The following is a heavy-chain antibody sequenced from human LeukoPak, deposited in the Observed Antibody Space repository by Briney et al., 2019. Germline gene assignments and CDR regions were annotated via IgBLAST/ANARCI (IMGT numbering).Heavy chain of an antibody. D-gene: IGHD6-19*01. CDR1: GFTFSSYG. Sequence: GGSLRLSCAASGFTFSSYGMHWVRQAPGKGLEWVAVISYDGSNKYYADSVKGRFTISRDNSKNTLYLQMNSLRAEDTAVYYCAKDRLRDSSGWYPEFDPWGQGTLVTVSS. V-gene: IGHV3-30*18. CDR2: ISYDGSNK. J-gene: IGHJ5*02. CDR3: AKDRLRDSSGWYPEFDP.